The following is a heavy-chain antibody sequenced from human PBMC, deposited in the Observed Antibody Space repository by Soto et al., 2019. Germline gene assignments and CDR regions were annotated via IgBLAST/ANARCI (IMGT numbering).Heavy chain of an antibody. CDR1: GFTFSNYA. CDR2: ISHEESNK. CDR3: ARDRSRVGAEYSHDY. Sequence: GGSLRLSCAASGFTFSNYAMHWVRQAPGRGLQWVAVISHEESNKFYADSVKGRFTISRDNSKNTLYLQMNSLRADDTAVYYCARDRSRVGAEYSHDYWGREPWSPSPQ. V-gene: IGHV3-30*04. D-gene: IGHD1-26*01. J-gene: IGHJ4*02.